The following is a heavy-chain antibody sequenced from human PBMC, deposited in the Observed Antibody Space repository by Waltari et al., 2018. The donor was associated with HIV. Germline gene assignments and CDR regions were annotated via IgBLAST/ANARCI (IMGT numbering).Heavy chain of an antibody. Sequence: EVQLVESGGGLVQPGGSLRLSCAASGFTVSSNYMSWVRQAPGKGLEWVSVIYSGGSTYYADSVKGRFTISRDNSKNTLYLQMNSLRAEDTAVYYCARETGGLGRWLQPQGYFDLWGRGTLVTVSS. CDR1: GFTVSSNY. V-gene: IGHV3-66*02. CDR3: ARETGGLGRWLQPQGYFDL. D-gene: IGHD5-12*01. J-gene: IGHJ2*01. CDR2: IYSGGST.